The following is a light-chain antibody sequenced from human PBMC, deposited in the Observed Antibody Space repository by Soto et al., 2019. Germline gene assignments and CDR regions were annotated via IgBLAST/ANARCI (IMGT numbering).Light chain of an antibody. V-gene: IGKV1-5*03. CDR1: QSMSSW. CDR2: KAS. CDR3: QHFTGT. J-gene: IGKJ1*01. Sequence: DIQMTQSPSTLSASVGDRVTITCRASQSMSSWLAWYQQKPGKAPKLLIYKASSLESGVPSRFSGSGSGTEFTLTISSLQPDDFATYYYQHFTGTFGQGTKVEIK.